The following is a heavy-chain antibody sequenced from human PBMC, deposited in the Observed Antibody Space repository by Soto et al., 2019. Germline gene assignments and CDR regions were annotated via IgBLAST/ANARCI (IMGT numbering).Heavy chain of an antibody. CDR2: INSDGSST. V-gene: IGHV3-74*01. D-gene: IGHD3-3*01. Sequence: GGSLRLSCAASGFTFSSYWMHWVRQAPGKGLVWVSRINSDGSSTSYADSVKGRFTISRDNAKNTLYLQMNSLRAEDTAVYYCARENYYDFWSGYYLGRYYYGMDVWGQGTTVTVSS. J-gene: IGHJ6*02. CDR1: GFTFSSYW. CDR3: ARENYYDFWSGYYLGRYYYGMDV.